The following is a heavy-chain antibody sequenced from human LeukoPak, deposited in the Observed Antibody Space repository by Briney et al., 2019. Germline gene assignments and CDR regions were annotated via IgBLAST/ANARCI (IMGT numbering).Heavy chain of an antibody. Sequence: SETLSLTCTVSGDSISSSSYFWGWIRQPPGKGVEWIVSIYYSGSTYYNPSLKSRVTISVDTSKNQFSLKLSSVTAADTAVYYCASRNGTTRFGYWGQGTLVTVSS. V-gene: IGHV4-39*01. D-gene: IGHD1-1*01. J-gene: IGHJ4*02. CDR3: ASRNGTTRFGY. CDR1: GDSISSSSYF. CDR2: IYYSGST.